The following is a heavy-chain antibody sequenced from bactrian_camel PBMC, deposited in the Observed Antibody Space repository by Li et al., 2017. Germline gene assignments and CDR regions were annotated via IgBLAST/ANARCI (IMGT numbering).Heavy chain of an antibody. D-gene: IGHD2*01. Sequence: HVQLVESGGGSVQAGGSLRLSCTARGYTLSRYCMGWFRQAPGQEREGVASLDIDGRTQYADSVKGRFTISKDNADNTLYLEMNSLKPEDTAKYYCAAGCSGGYDDDYRYWGQGTQVTVS. CDR1: GYTLSRYC. CDR3: AAGCSGGYDDDYRY. CDR2: LDIDGRT. V-gene: IGHV3S6*01. J-gene: IGHJ4*01.